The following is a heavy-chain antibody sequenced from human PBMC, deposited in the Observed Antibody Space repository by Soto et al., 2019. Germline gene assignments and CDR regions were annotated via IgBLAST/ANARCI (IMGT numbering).Heavy chain of an antibody. J-gene: IGHJ4*02. D-gene: IGHD2-15*01. CDR3: ARESRYRSCSSYYSLPGIDY. Sequence: QVQLVQSGAEVKKPGSSVKVSCKASGGTFSSYAISWVRQAPGQGLEWMGGIIPIFGTANYAQKFQGRVTITADETTSTAYMKLSSLRTEDAAASSGARESRYRSCSSYYSLPGIDYWGQGTLVTVSS. V-gene: IGHV1-69*12. CDR2: IIPIFGTA. CDR1: GGTFSSYA.